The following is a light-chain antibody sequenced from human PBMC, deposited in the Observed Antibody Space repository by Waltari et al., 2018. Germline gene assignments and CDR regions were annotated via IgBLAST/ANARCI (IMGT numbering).Light chain of an antibody. Sequence: QSALTQPASVSGSPGQSFTISCTCTSSDVGSYNSVSWYQDHSGQGPKVMIYDESNRPTGVSARFYGSKTGNTASLTISGLQAADEADSYCISQSSTNDVLFGAGTQLTVL. V-gene: IGLV2-14*03. J-gene: IGLJ2*01. CDR2: DES. CDR1: SSDVGSYNS. CDR3: ISQSSTNDVL.